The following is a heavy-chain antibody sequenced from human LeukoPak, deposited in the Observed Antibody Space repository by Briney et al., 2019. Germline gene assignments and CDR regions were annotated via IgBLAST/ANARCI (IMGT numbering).Heavy chain of an antibody. D-gene: IGHD3-22*01. CDR3: ARGPRYYDSSGYGEYFQY. V-gene: IGHV4-30-2*01. CDR1: GGSISSGGYY. CDR2: IYHSGNT. Sequence: TLSLTCTVSGGSISSGGYYWNWIRQPPGKGLEWIGYIYHSGNTYYNPSLKSRVTISVDRSKNQFSLKLSSVTAADTAVYYCARGPRYYDSSGYGEYFQYWGQGTLVTVSS. J-gene: IGHJ1*01.